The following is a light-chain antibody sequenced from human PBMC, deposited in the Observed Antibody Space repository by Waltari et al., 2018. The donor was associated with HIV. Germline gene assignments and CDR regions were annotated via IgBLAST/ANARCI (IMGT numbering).Light chain of an antibody. V-gene: IGLV2-14*01. CDR2: EVI. CDR3: SSYTSAETVV. CDR1: SSDVGAYKY. J-gene: IGLJ1*01. Sequence: QSALTQPASVSGSPGQSITISCTGTSSDVGAYKYVSWYQQHPDKVPKLIIYEVINLPSGVSTRFAGSKSGNTASLTISGLQTEDEADYYCSSYTSAETVVFGVGTRVTVL.